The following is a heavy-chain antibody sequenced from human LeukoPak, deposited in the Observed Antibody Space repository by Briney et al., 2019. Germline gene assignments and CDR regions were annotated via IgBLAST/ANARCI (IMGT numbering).Heavy chain of an antibody. CDR1: GYTLTELS. CDR3: ATVDYGDYLPLDY. J-gene: IGHJ4*02. Sequence: GASVKVSCKVSGYTLTELSMHWVRQAPGKGLEWMGGFDPEDGETIYAQKFQGRVTMTEDTSTDTAYMELSSLRSEDTAEYYCATVDYGDYLPLDYWGQGTLVTVSS. CDR2: FDPEDGET. D-gene: IGHD4-17*01. V-gene: IGHV1-24*01.